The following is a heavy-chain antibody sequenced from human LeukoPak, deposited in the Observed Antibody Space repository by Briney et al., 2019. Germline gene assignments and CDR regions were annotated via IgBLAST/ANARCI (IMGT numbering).Heavy chain of an antibody. V-gene: IGHV4-39*02. CDR1: GGSISSSYYY. D-gene: IGHD7-27*01. CDR2: MYYSGST. Sequence: PSETLSLTCNVTGGSISSSYYYWGWIRQPPGEGREWIGSMYYSGSTYYNPSLKGRVTISIDTSKNHFSLELNSVTAEDTAVYYCASQRKTGEPYYFDYWGQGTLVTVSS. J-gene: IGHJ4*02. CDR3: ASQRKTGEPYYFDY.